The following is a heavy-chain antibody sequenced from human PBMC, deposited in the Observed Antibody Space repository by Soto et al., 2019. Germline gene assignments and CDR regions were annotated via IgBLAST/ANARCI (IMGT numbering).Heavy chain of an antibody. CDR2: ISGSGGST. CDR3: ARALGYCSGGSCLNWFDP. J-gene: IGHJ5*02. D-gene: IGHD2-15*01. Sequence: GGSLRLSCAASGFTFSTYDMHWVRQAPGKGLEWVSAISGSGGSTYYADSVKGRFTISRDNSKNTLYLQMNSLRAEDTAVYYCARALGYCSGGSCLNWFDPWGQGTLVTVSS. V-gene: IGHV3-23*01. CDR1: GFTFSTYD.